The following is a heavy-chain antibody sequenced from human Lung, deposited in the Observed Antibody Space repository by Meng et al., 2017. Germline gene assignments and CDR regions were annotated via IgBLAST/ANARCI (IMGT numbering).Heavy chain of an antibody. J-gene: IGHJ1*01. Sequence: EVELGESGGGSVPPGGSLRLSCAAPGFTFTDHWMHWVRQGPGKGLVWVSRINRDGTKPTYADSVKGRFTISRDNAKNTLYLQMNNLRAEDTAFYYCTNDRLNHWGQGALVTVSS. D-gene: IGHD1-1*01. CDR2: INRDGTKP. CDR1: GFTFTDHW. V-gene: IGHV3-74*01. CDR3: TNDRLNH.